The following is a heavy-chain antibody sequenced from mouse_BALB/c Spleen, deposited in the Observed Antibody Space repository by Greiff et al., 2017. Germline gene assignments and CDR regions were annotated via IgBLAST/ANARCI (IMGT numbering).Heavy chain of an antibody. D-gene: IGHD2-1*01. J-gene: IGHJ1*01. V-gene: IGHV5-17*02. CDR2: ISSGSSTI. CDR1: GFTFSSFG. CDR3: AGGYGNYVYFDV. Sequence: EVQGVESGGGLVQPGGSRKLSCAASGFTFSSFGMHWVRQAPEKGLEWVAYISSGSSTIYYADTVKGRFTISRDNPKNTLFLQMTSLRSEDTAMYYCAGGYGNYVYFDVWGAGTTVTVSS.